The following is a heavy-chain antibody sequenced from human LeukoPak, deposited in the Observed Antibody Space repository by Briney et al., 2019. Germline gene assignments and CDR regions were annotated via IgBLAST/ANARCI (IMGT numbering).Heavy chain of an antibody. CDR1: GFTFSSYW. Sequence: PGGSLRLSCAASGFTFSSYWMSWVRQAPGKGLEWVANIKQDGSEKYYVDSVKGRFTISRDNAKNSLYLQMNSLRAEDTAVYYCAREKYGDYLYYYYYYYMDVWGKGTTVTISS. J-gene: IGHJ6*03. CDR2: IKQDGSEK. V-gene: IGHV3-7*01. CDR3: AREKYGDYLYYYYYYYMDV. D-gene: IGHD4-17*01.